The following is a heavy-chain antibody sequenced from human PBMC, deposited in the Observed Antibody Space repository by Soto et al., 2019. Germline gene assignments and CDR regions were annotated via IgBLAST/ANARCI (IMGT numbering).Heavy chain of an antibody. V-gene: IGHV3-23*01. CDR2: ISGSGGST. J-gene: IGHJ4*02. Sequence: EVQLLESGGGLVQPGGSLRLSCAASGFTFSSYAMSWVRQAPGKGLEWVSAISGSGGSTYYADSVKGRFTISRDNSKNTLYLQMNSLGAEDTAVYYWARTVGHIVLVTASDFDYWGQGTLVTVSS. D-gene: IGHD2-21*02. CDR3: ARTVGHIVLVTASDFDY. CDR1: GFTFSSYA.